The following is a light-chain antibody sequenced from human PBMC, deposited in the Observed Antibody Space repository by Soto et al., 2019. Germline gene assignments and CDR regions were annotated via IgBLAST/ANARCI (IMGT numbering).Light chain of an antibody. CDR1: SSDVGSYNL. V-gene: IGLV2-23*02. J-gene: IGLJ1*01. Sequence: QSVLTQPASVSGSPGQSITISCTGTSSDVGSYNLVSWYQHHPGKAPKLMIYEVSKRPSGVSNRVSGSKSGNTASLTISGLQAEDEADYYCCSYAGSSTFPYVFGTGTKVTVL. CDR3: CSYAGSSTFPYV. CDR2: EVS.